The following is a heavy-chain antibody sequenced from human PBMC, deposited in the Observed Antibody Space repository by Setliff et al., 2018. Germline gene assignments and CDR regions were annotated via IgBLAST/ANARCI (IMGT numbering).Heavy chain of an antibody. J-gene: IGHJ4*02. CDR3: ARDYGPNDY. Sequence: SETLSLTCAVYGASFSGTYCSWIRQSPGKGLEWIGEINHTGSPNWIGEINHSGSPNYNPSLKSRVTMSVDTSKNQFSLRLSSVTAADTAVYFCARDYGPNDYWGQGSLVTVSS. CDR2: INHSGSP. CDR1: GASFSGTY. D-gene: IGHD3-16*01. V-gene: IGHV4-34*01.